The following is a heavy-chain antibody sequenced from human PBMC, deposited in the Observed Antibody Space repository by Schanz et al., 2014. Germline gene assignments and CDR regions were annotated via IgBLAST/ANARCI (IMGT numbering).Heavy chain of an antibody. Sequence: VQLVESGGGLIQPGGSLRLSCAVSGFTVNTNYMSWVRQAPGKGLEWVSYISSVGISKYYADPVKGRFTISRDSAKNSLYLQMNSLRAEDTAVYYCARQRSYFYAMDVWGQGTTVTVSS. CDR3: ARQRSYFYAMDV. J-gene: IGHJ6*02. V-gene: IGHV3-11*01. CDR2: ISSVGISK. CDR1: GFTVNTNY.